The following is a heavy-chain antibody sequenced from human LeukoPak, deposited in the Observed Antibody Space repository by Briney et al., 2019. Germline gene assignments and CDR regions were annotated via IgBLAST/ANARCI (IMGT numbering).Heavy chain of an antibody. D-gene: IGHD6-13*01. CDR3: AKDHGGSSWCFGD. V-gene: IGHV3-30*18. Sequence: GGSLRLSCAASGFTFSSYGMHWVRQAPGKGLEWVAVISYDGSNKYYADSVKGRFTISRDNSKNTLYLQMNSLRAEDTAVYYCAKDHGGSSWCFGDWGRVTLVTVSS. J-gene: IGHJ4*02. CDR2: ISYDGSNK. CDR1: GFTFSSYG.